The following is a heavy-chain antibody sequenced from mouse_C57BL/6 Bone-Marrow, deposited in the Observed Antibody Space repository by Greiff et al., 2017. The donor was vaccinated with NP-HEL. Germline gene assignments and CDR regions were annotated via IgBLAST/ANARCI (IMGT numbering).Heavy chain of an antibody. Sequence: VKVVESGAELVKPGASVKLSCKASGYTFTEYTIHWVKQRSGQGLEWIGWFYPGSGSIKYNEKFKDKATLTADKSSSTVYMELSRLTSEDSAVYFCARHERGYSNLDYWGQGTTLTVSS. J-gene: IGHJ2*01. CDR2: FYPGSGSI. V-gene: IGHV1-62-2*01. CDR3: ARHERGYSNLDY. D-gene: IGHD2-5*01. CDR1: GYTFTEYT.